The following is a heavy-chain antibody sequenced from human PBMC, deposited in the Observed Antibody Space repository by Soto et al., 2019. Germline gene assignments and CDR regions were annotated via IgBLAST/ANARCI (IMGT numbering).Heavy chain of an antibody. D-gene: IGHD3-10*01. CDR1: GGSISSGGYY. V-gene: IGHV4-31*03. J-gene: IGHJ1*01. Sequence: QVQLQESGPGLVKASQTLSLTCNVSGGSISSGGYYWTWIRQHPGKGLEWIGNIHHSGSTFYNPSLXGXXSISVDTSKNQCSLKLSSVTAADTAVYFCVRGVLSWGQGTLVTVSS. CDR3: VRGVLS. CDR2: IHHSGST.